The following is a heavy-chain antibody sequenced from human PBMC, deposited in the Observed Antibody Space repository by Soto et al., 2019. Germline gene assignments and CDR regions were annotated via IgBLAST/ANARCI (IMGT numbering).Heavy chain of an antibody. V-gene: IGHV3-11*04. Sequence: LSLTCTVSDDSIKSGGSYWSWVRQHPGKGLEWISYFGTSRKYIYYADSVRGRFTISRDDAKNSLYLQLNSLRDGDTALYYCVRDRDWAFDIWGQGTMVTVSS. CDR3: VRDRDWAFDI. J-gene: IGHJ3*02. D-gene: IGHD3-9*01. CDR1: DDSIKSGGSY. CDR2: FGTSRKYI.